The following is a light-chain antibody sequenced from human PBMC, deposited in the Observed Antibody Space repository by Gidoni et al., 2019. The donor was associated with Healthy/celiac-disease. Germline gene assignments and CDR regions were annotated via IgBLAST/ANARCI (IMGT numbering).Light chain of an antibody. V-gene: IGKV3-15*01. CDR2: GAS. J-gene: IGKJ2*01. Sequence: EIMITQSPATLSVSPGERATLSCRASQSVSSNLAWYQQKPGQAPRLLIYGASTRATGIPARFSGSGSGTEFTLTISSLQSEDFAVYYCQQYNNWPPMYTFGQGTKLEIK. CDR3: QQYNNWPPMYT. CDR1: QSVSSN.